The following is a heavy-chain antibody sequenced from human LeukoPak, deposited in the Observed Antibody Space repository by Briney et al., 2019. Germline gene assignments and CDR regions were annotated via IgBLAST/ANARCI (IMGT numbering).Heavy chain of an antibody. Sequence: GESLRLSCTASGFTFGDYAMSWVRQAPGMGLEWVGFIRSKAYGGTTEYAASVKGRFTISRDDSKSIAYLQMNSLKTEDTAVYYCTRDLFPTYTNYYYNMDVWGQGTTVTVSS. CDR1: GFTFGDYA. CDR2: IRSKAYGGTT. CDR3: TRDLFPTYTNYYYNMDV. J-gene: IGHJ6*02. V-gene: IGHV3-49*04. D-gene: IGHD2/OR15-2a*01.